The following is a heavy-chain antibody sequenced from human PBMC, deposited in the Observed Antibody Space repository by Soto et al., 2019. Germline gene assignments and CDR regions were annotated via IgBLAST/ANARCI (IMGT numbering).Heavy chain of an antibody. CDR3: AHRPGGYLSGWDNGYFDY. J-gene: IGHJ4*02. D-gene: IGHD6-19*01. CDR2: IYWDDDK. CDR1: GFSFSTSQVG. Sequence: QITLNESGPTLVKPTQTLTLTCTFSGFSFSTSQVGVGWIRQPPGKAQEWPALIYWDDDKRYSPSLRSRLSITKDTSKNQVVLTMTNMDPVDTATYYCAHRPGGYLSGWDNGYFDYWGRGALVTVSS. V-gene: IGHV2-5*02.